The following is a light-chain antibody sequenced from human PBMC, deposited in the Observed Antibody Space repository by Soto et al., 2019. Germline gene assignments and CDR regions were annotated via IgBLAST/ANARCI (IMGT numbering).Light chain of an antibody. Sequence: QSVLTQPASVSGSPGQSITISCNGTSSDVGGYNYVSWYQHHPGKAPKLMIYDVTNRPSGVSNRFSGSKSGNTASLTISGLQAEDEADYYCTSYTTSSPYLVFGGGTKVTVL. CDR1: SSDVGGYNY. J-gene: IGLJ3*02. CDR3: TSYTTSSPYLV. V-gene: IGLV2-14*03. CDR2: DVT.